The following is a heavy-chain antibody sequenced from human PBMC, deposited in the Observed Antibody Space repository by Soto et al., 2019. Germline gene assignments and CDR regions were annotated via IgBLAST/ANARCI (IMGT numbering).Heavy chain of an antibody. J-gene: IGHJ4*02. CDR3: AARHFWSGPWTHTRLDY. D-gene: IGHD3-3*02. CDR1: ADSINISHW. CDR2: TSHSGST. Sequence: PSETLSLTCAVSADSINISHWWSWVRQPPGKGLEWIGQTSHSGSTNYNPSLTSRVTISVDKSKNHFSLKLTSVTAADTAVYYCAARHFWSGPWTHTRLDYWGQGTLVTVSS. V-gene: IGHV4-4*02.